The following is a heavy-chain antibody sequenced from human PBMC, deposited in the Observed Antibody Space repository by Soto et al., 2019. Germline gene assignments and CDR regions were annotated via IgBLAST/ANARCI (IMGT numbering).Heavy chain of an antibody. CDR3: ARARWGHNWFDP. Sequence: ASVKVSCKASGYTFTSYGISWVRQAPGQGPEWMGWISAYNGNTNYAQKLQGRVTMTTDTSTSTAYMELRSLRSDDTAVYYCARARWGHNWFDPWGQGTLVTVSS. CDR2: ISAYNGNT. D-gene: IGHD7-27*01. J-gene: IGHJ5*02. V-gene: IGHV1-18*01. CDR1: GYTFTSYG.